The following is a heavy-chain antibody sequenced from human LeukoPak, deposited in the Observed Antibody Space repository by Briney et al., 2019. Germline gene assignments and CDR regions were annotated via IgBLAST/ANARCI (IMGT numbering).Heavy chain of an antibody. V-gene: IGHV3-66*01. CDR1: GFTVSSNY. CDR2: IYSGGST. CDR3: ARDRPDSYYYYMDV. J-gene: IGHJ6*03. D-gene: IGHD4-11*01. Sequence: GGSLRLSRAASGFTVSSNYMSWVRQAPGKGLEWVSVIYSGGSTYYADSVKGRFTISRDNSKNTLYLQMNSLRAEDTAVYYCARDRPDSYYYYMDVWGKGTTVTISS.